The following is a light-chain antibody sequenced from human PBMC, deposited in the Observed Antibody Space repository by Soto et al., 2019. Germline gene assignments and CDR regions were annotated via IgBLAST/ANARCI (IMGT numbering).Light chain of an antibody. Sequence: QSVLSQPAPVSGSPGQSITISCTGTSSDIGTYNYVSWYQQHPGKAPKLMIYDVSNRPSGVSNRFSGSKSGNTASLTISGLQAEDEADYYCSSYTSSSTPYVFGTGTKVTVL. CDR2: DVS. CDR3: SSYTSSSTPYV. V-gene: IGLV2-14*01. J-gene: IGLJ1*01. CDR1: SSDIGTYNY.